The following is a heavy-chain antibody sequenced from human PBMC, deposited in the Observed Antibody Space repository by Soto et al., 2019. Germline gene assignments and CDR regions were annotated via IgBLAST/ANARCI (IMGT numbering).Heavy chain of an antibody. D-gene: IGHD2-15*01. CDR3: TTSGRIWPDYFDF. Sequence: QVQLQQWGAGLLKPSETLSLTCAVYGVSFNSYFWNWVSQPPGKGLEWVGEATPYGRSNYNPSLKSRVTITKDTSKDQFTLEVRSLTAADTAVYYCTTSGRIWPDYFDFWGQGAMVTVSS. CDR1: GVSFNSYF. V-gene: IGHV4-34*02. CDR2: ATPYGRS. J-gene: IGHJ3*01.